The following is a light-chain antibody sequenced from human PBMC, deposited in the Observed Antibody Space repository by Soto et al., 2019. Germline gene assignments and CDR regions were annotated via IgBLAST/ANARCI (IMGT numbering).Light chain of an antibody. CDR1: QSVSSSY. CDR3: QQYGSSPLMYT. J-gene: IGKJ2*01. V-gene: IGKV3-20*01. Sequence: EIVLTQSPATLSLSPGERATLSCRASQSVSSSYLAWYQQKPGQAPRLLIYGASSRGTGIPDRFSGSGSGTDVTLTISRLEPEDFAVYYCQQYGSSPLMYTFGQGTKLEIK. CDR2: GAS.